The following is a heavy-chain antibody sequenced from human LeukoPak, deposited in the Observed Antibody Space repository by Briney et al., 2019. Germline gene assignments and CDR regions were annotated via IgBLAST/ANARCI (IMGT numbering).Heavy chain of an antibody. CDR3: ARAAVEDVVVPAAIDYFDY. CDR1: GGSISSGGYY. V-gene: IGHV4-31*03. Sequence: SETLSLTCTVSGGSISSGGYYWSWIRQHPGKGLEWIGYIYYSGSTYYNPSLKSRVTISVDTSKNQFSLKLSSVTAADTAVYYCARAAVEDVVVPAAIDYFDYWGQGTLVTVSS. J-gene: IGHJ4*02. D-gene: IGHD2-2*02. CDR2: IYYSGST.